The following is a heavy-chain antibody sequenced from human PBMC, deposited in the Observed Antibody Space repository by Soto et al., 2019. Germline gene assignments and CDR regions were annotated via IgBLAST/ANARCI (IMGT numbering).Heavy chain of an antibody. Sequence: SETLSLTCTVSGGSISCHYWSWIRQPPGKGLQYSGYISYSGSTNYNPSLKSRVTISVDTSNNQFSLRLSSVTAADTAVYYCARDVGLQHXTGYYDFWSGKNNWFDPWGQGILVTVSS. CDR1: GGSISCHY. CDR3: ARDVGLQHXTGYYDFWSGKNNWFDP. CDR2: ISYSGST. D-gene: IGHD3-3*01. V-gene: IGHV4-59*11. J-gene: IGHJ5*02.